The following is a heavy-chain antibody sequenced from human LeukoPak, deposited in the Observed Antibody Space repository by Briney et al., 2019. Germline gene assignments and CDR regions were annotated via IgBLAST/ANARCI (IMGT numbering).Heavy chain of an antibody. CDR3: ARSYGGHSVCDAFDI. CDR1: GDSISRSLYY. CDR2: IYYSGST. J-gene: IGHJ3*02. Sequence: SETLSLTCTVSGDSISRSLYYWGWIRQPPGKGLEWTGTIYYSGSTYYNPSLKSRVTISVDTSKNQFSLKLTSVTAADTAVYYCARSYGGHSVCDAFDIWGQGTMVTVSS. V-gene: IGHV4-39*01. D-gene: IGHD4-23*01.